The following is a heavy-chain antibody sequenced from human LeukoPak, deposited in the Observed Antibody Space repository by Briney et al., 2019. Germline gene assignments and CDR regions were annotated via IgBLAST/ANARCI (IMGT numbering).Heavy chain of an antibody. CDR2: INSDGSST. J-gene: IGHJ4*02. V-gene: IGHV3-74*01. CDR3: TTNPIGGFDY. Sequence: GGSLGLSCAASGFTFGRYWMHWVRQAPGKGLVWVSRINSDGSSTSYADSVKGRFTISRDNAKNTLYVQMNSLRAEDTAVYYCTTNPIGGFDYWGQGTLVTVSS. D-gene: IGHD3-3*01. CDR1: GFTFGRYW.